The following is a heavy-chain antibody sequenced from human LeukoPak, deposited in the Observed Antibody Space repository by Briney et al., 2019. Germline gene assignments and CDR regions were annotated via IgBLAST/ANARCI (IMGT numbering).Heavy chain of an antibody. CDR1: GGSISSYY. Sequence: KPSETLSLTCTVSGGSISSYYWSWIRQPPGKGLEWIGYIYYSGSTNYNPSLKSRVTISVDTSKNQFSLKLSSVTAADTAVYYCVTNSIGYCSGGNCYQVSDSWGQGSLVTVSS. J-gene: IGHJ4*02. CDR3: VTNSIGYCSGGNCYQVSDS. CDR2: IYYSGST. V-gene: IGHV4-59*01. D-gene: IGHD2-15*01.